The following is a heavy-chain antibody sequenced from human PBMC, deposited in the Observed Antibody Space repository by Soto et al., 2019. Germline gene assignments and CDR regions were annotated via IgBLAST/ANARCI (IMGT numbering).Heavy chain of an antibody. J-gene: IGHJ5*02. D-gene: IGHD2-2*01. V-gene: IGHV3-21*01. CDR3: ARDSSQGMPAERNWFDP. CDR1: GCTFSSYS. Sequence: PGGSLRLSCAASGCTFSSYSMNWVRQAPGKGLEWVSSISSSSSYIYYADSVKGRFTISRDNAKNSLYLQMNSLRAEDTAVYYCARDSSQGMPAERNWFDPWGQGTLVTVSS. CDR2: ISSSSSYI.